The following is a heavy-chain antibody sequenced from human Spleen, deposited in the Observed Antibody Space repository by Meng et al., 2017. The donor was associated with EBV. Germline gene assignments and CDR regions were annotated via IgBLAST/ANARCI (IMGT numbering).Heavy chain of an antibody. CDR3: ARGSPTSTHLDD. CDR2: INPLNGST. J-gene: IGHJ4*02. CDR1: GYSSTDHS. Sequence: YGPGLKNPGPSGMVSCKPSGYSSTDHSIHRVRQAPGQGLEWMGWINPLNGSTNYARIFQGWVTMTRDTPTSTVYLVLSSQRSDGTAVYYCARGSPTSTHLDDWGQGTLVTVSS. D-gene: IGHD2/OR15-2a*01. V-gene: IGHV1-2*04.